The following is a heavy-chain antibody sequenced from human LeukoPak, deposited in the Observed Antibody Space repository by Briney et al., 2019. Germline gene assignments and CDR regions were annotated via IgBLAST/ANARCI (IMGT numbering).Heavy chain of an antibody. J-gene: IGHJ6*03. CDR1: GGSISSSNYY. D-gene: IGHD2-2*02. V-gene: IGHV4-39*07. CDR3: ARQSCSTTSCYIDYYFMDV. Sequence: SETLSLTCSVSGGSISSSNYYWGWIRHPPGKGLEWIGRIYYSGTTSHNPTLKSRCTISVAKSKNQSRLSLRLSSVTAADTAVYYCARQSCSTTSCYIDYYFMDVWGKGTTVSVS. CDR2: IYYSGTT.